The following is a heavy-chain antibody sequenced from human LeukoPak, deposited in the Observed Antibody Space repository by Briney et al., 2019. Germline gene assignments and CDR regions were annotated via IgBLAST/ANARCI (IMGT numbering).Heavy chain of an antibody. D-gene: IGHD1-26*01. Sequence: GRSLRLSCAASGFTFSSYAMHWVRQAPGKGLEWVAVVSYDGSNKYYADSVKGRFTISRDNSKNTLYLQMNSLRAEDTAVYYCASEGIVGATTLDYWGQGTLVTVSS. J-gene: IGHJ4*02. CDR3: ASEGIVGATTLDY. CDR1: GFTFSSYA. V-gene: IGHV3-30-3*01. CDR2: VSYDGSNK.